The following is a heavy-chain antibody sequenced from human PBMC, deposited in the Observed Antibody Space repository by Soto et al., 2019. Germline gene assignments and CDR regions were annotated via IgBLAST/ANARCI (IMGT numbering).Heavy chain of an antibody. CDR1: GYSFTHYY. CDR3: ARASGRQLTVYAQLGF. Sequence: QVQLVQSGAEMKKLGASVKVSCKASGYSFTHYYVHWVRQAPGQGLEWMGWINPYTSTTAYAPKFEGRISMTRDKSVSTAYMELSGMRSDDSARYFCARASGRQLTVYAQLGFWGQGTLVAVSS. CDR2: INPYTSTT. J-gene: IGHJ4*02. D-gene: IGHD2-8*01. V-gene: IGHV1-2*02.